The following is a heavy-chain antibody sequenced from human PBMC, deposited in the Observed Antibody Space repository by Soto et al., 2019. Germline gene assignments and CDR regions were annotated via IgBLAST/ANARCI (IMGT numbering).Heavy chain of an antibody. V-gene: IGHV1-3*01. D-gene: IGHD2-2*01. CDR2: IHAGNGDT. J-gene: IGHJ5*02. Sequence: QVLLVQSGAEVKKPGASVKLSCKASGYIFSNYAVQWVRQAPGQSLEWMGWIHAGNGDTKYSQRFHDRVTITRDTSASTAYMELSSLRSEDTAIYYCASAPRYTSDIVQVPAVMYEDWFVPWGQGTLVTVSS. CDR3: ASAPRYTSDIVQVPAVMYEDWFVP. CDR1: GYIFSNYA.